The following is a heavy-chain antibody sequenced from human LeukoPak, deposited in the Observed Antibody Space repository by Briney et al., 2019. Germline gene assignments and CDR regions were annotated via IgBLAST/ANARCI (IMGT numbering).Heavy chain of an antibody. CDR3: ARAYLYYYDSSGYCYYYGMDV. Sequence: PGGSLRLSCAASGFTFSSYSMNWVRQAPGKGLEWVSYISSSSSTIYYADSVKGRFTISRDNAKNSLYLQMNSLRDEDTAVYYCARAYLYYYDSSGYCYYYGMDVWGQGTTVTVSS. J-gene: IGHJ6*02. D-gene: IGHD3-22*01. CDR2: ISSSSSTI. V-gene: IGHV3-48*02. CDR1: GFTFSSYS.